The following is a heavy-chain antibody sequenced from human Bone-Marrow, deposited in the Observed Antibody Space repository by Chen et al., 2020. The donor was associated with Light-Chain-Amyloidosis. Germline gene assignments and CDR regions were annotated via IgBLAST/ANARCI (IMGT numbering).Heavy chain of an antibody. CDR3: AREGGGVEGRPFDY. D-gene: IGHD3-16*01. Sequence: QVQLVASGGGAVQPGRSLRLSCAASGFRFRNYAMHWVRQTPDKGLEWLAVISDDGTKKFYRDSVQGPFTISRDNSKTTLYMAMDTLTVEDTAIYYCAREGGGVEGRPFDYWGQGALVTVSS. J-gene: IGHJ4*02. CDR1: GFRFRNYA. CDR2: ISDDGTKK. V-gene: IGHV3-30-3*01.